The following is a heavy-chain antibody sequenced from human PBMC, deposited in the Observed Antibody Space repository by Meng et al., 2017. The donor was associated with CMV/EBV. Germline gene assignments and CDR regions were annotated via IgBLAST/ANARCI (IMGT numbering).Heavy chain of an antibody. J-gene: IGHJ6*02. CDR2: IYYSGST. D-gene: IGHD3-22*01. CDR1: GGSISSGCYY. Sequence: SETLSLTCTVSGGSISSGCYYCSWIRQHPGKGLEWTGYIYYSGSTYYNPSLKSRVTISVDTSKNQFSLKLSSVTAADTAVYYCARDRRYYDSSGYYYYYYYGMDVWGQGTTVTVSS. CDR3: ARDRRYYDSSGYYYYYYYGMDV. V-gene: IGHV4-31*03.